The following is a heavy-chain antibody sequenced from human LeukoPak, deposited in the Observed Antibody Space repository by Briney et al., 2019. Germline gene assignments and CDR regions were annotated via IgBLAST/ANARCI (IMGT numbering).Heavy chain of an antibody. CDR2: ISSSGSTI. CDR3: GKGQRYYDSSCYEDY. V-gene: IGHV3-11*01. J-gene: IGHJ4*02. Sequence: GGSLRLSCAASGFTFSDYYMSWIRQAPGKGLEWVSYISSSGSTIYYADSVKGRFTISRDNAKNSLYLQMNSLRAEDTAVYYCGKGQRYYDSSCYEDYWGQGTLVTVSS. CDR1: GFTFSDYY. D-gene: IGHD3-22*01.